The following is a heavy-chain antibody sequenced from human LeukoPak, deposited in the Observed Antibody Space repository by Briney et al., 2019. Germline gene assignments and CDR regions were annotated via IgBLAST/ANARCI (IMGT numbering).Heavy chain of an antibody. V-gene: IGHV4-34*01. J-gene: IGHJ4*02. D-gene: IGHD6-19*01. CDR1: GGSFSGYY. CDR2: INHSGST. Sequence: SETLSLTCAVYGGSFSGYYWSWIRQPPWKGLEWIGEINHSGSTNYNPSLKSRVTISVDTSKNQFSLKLSSVTAADTAVYYCGAVSSGWYKYDYWGQGTLVTVSS. CDR3: GAVSSGWYKYDY.